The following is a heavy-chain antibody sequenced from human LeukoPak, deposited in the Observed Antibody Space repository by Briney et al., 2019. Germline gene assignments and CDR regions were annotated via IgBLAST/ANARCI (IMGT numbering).Heavy chain of an antibody. CDR2: ISYDGSNK. D-gene: IGHD6-6*01. V-gene: IGHV3-30-3*01. CDR1: GFTFSSYA. J-gene: IGHJ4*02. CDR3: ARVSAGIAAFDY. Sequence: PGRSLRLSCAASGFTFSSYAMHWVRQAPGKGLEWVAVISYDGSNKYYADSVKGRFTISRDNSKNTLYLQMNSLRAEGTAVYYCARVSAGIAAFDYWGQGTLVTVSS.